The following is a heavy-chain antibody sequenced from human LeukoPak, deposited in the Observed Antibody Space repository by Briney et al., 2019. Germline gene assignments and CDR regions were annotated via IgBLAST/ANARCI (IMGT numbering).Heavy chain of an antibody. J-gene: IGHJ6*03. CDR1: GGSISSNSYY. Sequence: SETLSLTCAVSGGSISSNSYYWGWIRQPPGKGLEWIGSIYYSGSTYYNPSLKSRVTISVDTSKNQFSLKLSSVTAADTAVYYCARFPGSAEYRHYYYMDVWGKGTTVTVSS. CDR3: ARFPGSAEYRHYYYMDV. D-gene: IGHD2-15*01. V-gene: IGHV4-39*07. CDR2: IYYSGST.